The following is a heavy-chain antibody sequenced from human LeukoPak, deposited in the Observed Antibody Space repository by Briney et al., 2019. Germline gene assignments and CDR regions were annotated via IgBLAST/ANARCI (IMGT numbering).Heavy chain of an antibody. CDR3: ARGRYNSAW. V-gene: IGHV3-11*04. D-gene: IGHD6-25*01. CDR2: MSSSGGTI. Sequence: TGGSLRLSCTASGLTVSSNCMSWVRQAPGKGLEWVSYMSSSGGTIYYADSVKGRFTISRDNAKSSLYLQMNSLRAEDTAIYYCARGRYNSAWGGQGTLVTVSS. CDR1: GLTVSSNC. J-gene: IGHJ4*02.